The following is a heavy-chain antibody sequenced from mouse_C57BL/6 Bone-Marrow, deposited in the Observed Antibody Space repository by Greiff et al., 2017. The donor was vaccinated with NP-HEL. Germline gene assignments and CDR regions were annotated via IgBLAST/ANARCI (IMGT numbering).Heavy chain of an antibody. J-gene: IGHJ1*03. Sequence: EVQLQESGAELVRPGASVKLSCTASGFNIKDDYMHWVKQRPEPGLEWIGWIDPENGDTEYASKFQGKATITADTSSNTAYLQLSSLTSEDTAVYYCTTSDYSNYWYFDVWGTGTTVTVSS. CDR2: IDPENGDT. V-gene: IGHV14-4*01. CDR3: TTSDYSNYWYFDV. CDR1: GFNIKDDY. D-gene: IGHD2-5*01.